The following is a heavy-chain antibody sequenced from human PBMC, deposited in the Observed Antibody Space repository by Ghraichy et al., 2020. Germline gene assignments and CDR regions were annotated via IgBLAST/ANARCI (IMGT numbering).Heavy chain of an antibody. CDR1: GFTFSNAW. J-gene: IGHJ3*02. V-gene: IGHV3-15*01. D-gene: IGHD1-26*01. Sequence: GGSLRLSCAASGFTFSNAWMSWVRQAPGKGLEWVGRIKSKTDGGTTDYAAPVKGRFTISRDDSKNTLYLQMNSLKTEDTAVYYCTTTINSGSYRGTDDAFDIWGQGTMVTVSS. CDR2: IKSKTDGGTT. CDR3: TTTINSGSYRGTDDAFDI.